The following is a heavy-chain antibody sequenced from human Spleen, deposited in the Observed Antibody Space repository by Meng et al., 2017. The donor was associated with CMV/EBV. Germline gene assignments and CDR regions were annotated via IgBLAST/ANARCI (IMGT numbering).Heavy chain of an antibody. CDR3: AREGGVGFTYSGSPGWFDP. J-gene: IGHJ5*02. D-gene: IGHD1-26*01. V-gene: IGHV4-39*07. Sequence: SETLSLTCTVSGGSISSSSYYWGWIRQPPGKGLEWIGSIYYSGSTYYNPSLKGRVTISVDTSKNQFSLKLSSVTAADTAVYYCAREGGVGFTYSGSPGWFDPWGQGTLVTVSS. CDR1: GGSISSSSYY. CDR2: IYYSGST.